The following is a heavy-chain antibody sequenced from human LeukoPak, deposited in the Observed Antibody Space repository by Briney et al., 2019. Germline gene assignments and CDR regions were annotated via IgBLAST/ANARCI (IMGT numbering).Heavy chain of an antibody. Sequence: GASVKVSCKASGYTFTSYYMHWVRQAPGQGLEWMGWISAYNGNTNYAQKLQGRVTMTTDTSTSTAYMELRSLRSDDTAVYYCARDLARQEGYYGSGSQGGYWGQGTLVTVSS. J-gene: IGHJ4*02. CDR3: ARDLARQEGYYGSGSQGGY. CDR1: GYTFTSYY. V-gene: IGHV1-18*04. D-gene: IGHD3-10*01. CDR2: ISAYNGNT.